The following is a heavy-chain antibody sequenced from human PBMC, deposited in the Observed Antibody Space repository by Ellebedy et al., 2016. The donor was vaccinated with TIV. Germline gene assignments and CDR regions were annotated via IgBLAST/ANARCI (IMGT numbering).Heavy chain of an antibody. CDR2: IYTSGST. CDR3: ARWYYDILTGYSNFDY. Sequence: SETLSLXXTVSGGSISSYYWSWIRQPAGKGLEWIGRIYTSGSTNYNPSLKSRVTMSVDTSKNQFSLKLSSVTAADTAVYYCARWYYDILTGYSNFDYWGQGTLVTVSS. CDR1: GGSISSYY. V-gene: IGHV4-4*07. J-gene: IGHJ4*02. D-gene: IGHD3-9*01.